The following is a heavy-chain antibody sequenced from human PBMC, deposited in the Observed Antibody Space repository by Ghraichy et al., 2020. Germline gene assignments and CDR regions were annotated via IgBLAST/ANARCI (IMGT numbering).Heavy chain of an antibody. V-gene: IGHV6-1*01. CDR1: GDSVSSNSAA. CDR2: TYYRSKWYN. CDR3: ARRFTAMVLGGTDYYGMDV. Sequence: SQTLSLTCAISGDSVSSNSAAWNWIRQSPSRGLEWLGRTYYRSKWYNDYAVSVKSRITINPDTSKNQFSLQLNSVTPEDPAVYYCARRFTAMVLGGTDYYGMDVWGQGTTVTVSS. D-gene: IGHD5-18*01. J-gene: IGHJ6*02.